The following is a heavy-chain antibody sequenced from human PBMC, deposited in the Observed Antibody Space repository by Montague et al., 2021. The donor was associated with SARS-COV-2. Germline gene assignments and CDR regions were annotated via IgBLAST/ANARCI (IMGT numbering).Heavy chain of an antibody. Sequence: SETLSLTCTVSGDSVSHDFRTWIRQPPGKGLEWIGYVYYSRGSSYNPSLRGRVSIAVDTSKNQFSLRLSTVAAADTAIYYCVRDPAPSGSGTFYDYWGQGTLVAVSS. CDR3: VRDPAPSGSGTFYDY. D-gene: IGHD1-26*01. CDR1: GDSVSHDF. V-gene: IGHV4-59*02. J-gene: IGHJ4*02. CDR2: VYYSRGS.